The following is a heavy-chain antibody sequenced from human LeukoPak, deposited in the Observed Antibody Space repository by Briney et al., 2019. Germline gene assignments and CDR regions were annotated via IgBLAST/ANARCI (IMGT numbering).Heavy chain of an antibody. V-gene: IGHV1-18*01. D-gene: IGHD3-10*01. J-gene: IGHJ4*02. Sequence: ASVKVSCKASGYTFTSYGNSWMWLAPGQGLEWMGWISAYNGNTNYAQKLQGRVTMTTDTSTSTAYMELRSLRSDVTAVYYCATVLADYYGAGDWGQGTLVTVSS. CDR3: ATVLADYYGAGD. CDR2: ISAYNGNT. CDR1: GYTFTSYG.